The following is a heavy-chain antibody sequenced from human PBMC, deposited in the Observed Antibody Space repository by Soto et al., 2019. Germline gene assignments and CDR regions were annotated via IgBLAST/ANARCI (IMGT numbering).Heavy chain of an antibody. CDR2: ISSNGGST. D-gene: IGHD6-19*01. CDR3: AIAVAGTGFGY. CDR1: GFTFSSYA. V-gene: IGHV3-64*01. Sequence: GGSLRLSCAASGFTFSSYAMHWVRQAPGKGLEYVSAISSNGGSTYYANSVKGRFTISRDNSKNTLYLQMGSLRAEDMAVYYCAIAVAGTGFGYWGQGTLVTVSS. J-gene: IGHJ4*02.